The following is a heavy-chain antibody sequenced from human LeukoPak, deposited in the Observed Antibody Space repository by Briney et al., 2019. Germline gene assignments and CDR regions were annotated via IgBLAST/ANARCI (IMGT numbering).Heavy chain of an antibody. V-gene: IGHV3-23*01. CDR1: GFTFRSHA. CDR2: IYENGGTT. Sequence: PGGSLRLSCVGSGFTFRSHAMSWVRQAPEKGLEFVSGIYENGGTTYYADSVKGRFSISRDNSKNTLYLQMDSLRAEDTAVYYCAKSQAMVRGVIGYWGQGTLVTVSS. CDR3: AKSQAMVRGVIGY. D-gene: IGHD3-10*01. J-gene: IGHJ4*02.